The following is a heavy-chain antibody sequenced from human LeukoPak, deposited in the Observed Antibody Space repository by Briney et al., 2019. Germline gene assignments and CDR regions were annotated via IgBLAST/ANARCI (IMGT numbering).Heavy chain of an antibody. CDR1: GFTFSTYA. V-gene: IGHV3-23*01. Sequence: GGSLRLSCAASGFTFSTYAMSWVRQAPGKGLEWVSTISAIGGSTYYADSVKGRFTISRDNSKNTLYLQMNSLRAEDTAVYYCAKSKACSSTSCYKYYFDYWGQGTLVTVSS. J-gene: IGHJ4*02. D-gene: IGHD2-2*02. CDR2: ISAIGGST. CDR3: AKSKACSSTSCYKYYFDY.